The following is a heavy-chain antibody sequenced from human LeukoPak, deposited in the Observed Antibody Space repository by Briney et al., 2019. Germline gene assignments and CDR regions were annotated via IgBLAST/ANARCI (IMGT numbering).Heavy chain of an antibody. D-gene: IGHD5-24*01. CDR2: ISSSGTTI. CDR1: GFTFCSYS. J-gene: IGHJ4*02. CDR3: ARMDRGAYSSPYYFDY. V-gene: IGHV3-48*02. Sequence: GGSLRLSCAASGFTFCSYSMNWVHHTPGKGLQWVSYISSSGTTIYYADSVKGRFTISRDNVKNSLYLQMDSLRDEDTAIYYCARMDRGAYSSPYYFDYWGQGTLVTVSS.